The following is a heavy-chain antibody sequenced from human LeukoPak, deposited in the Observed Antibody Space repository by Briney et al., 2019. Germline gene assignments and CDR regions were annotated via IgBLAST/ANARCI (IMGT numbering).Heavy chain of an antibody. CDR3: ARFGVVYDMDV. CDR1: GGSIRSHY. J-gene: IGHJ6*02. Sequence: PSETLSLTCTVSGGSIRSHYWTWIRQPPGKGLEWIGQIHYSGRPDYNPSLKSRVTISVDTSKNQLSLKVTSVTGADTAVYYCARFGVVYDMDVWGQGTTVTVSS. D-gene: IGHD3-16*01. CDR2: IHYSGRP. V-gene: IGHV4-59*11.